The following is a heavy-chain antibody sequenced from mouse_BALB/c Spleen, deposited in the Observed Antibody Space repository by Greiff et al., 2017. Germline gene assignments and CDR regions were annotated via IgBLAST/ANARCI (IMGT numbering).Heavy chain of an antibody. D-gene: IGHD2-4*01. CDR2: ISSGGST. Sequence: EVMLVESGGGLVKPGGSLKLSCAASGFTFSSYAMSWVRQTPEKRLEWVASISSGGSTYYPDSVKGRFTISRDNARNILYLQMSSLRSEDTAMYYCARGLTITTGFAYWGQGTLVTVSA. V-gene: IGHV5-6-5*01. CDR3: ARGLTITTGFAY. J-gene: IGHJ3*01. CDR1: GFTFSSYA.